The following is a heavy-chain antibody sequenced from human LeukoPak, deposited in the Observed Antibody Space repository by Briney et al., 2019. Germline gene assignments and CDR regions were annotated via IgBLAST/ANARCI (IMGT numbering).Heavy chain of an antibody. V-gene: IGHV3-74*01. CDR2: VKSDGSST. D-gene: IGHD1-26*01. CDR1: GFTFSSYW. J-gene: IGHJ3*01. CDR3: ARGGSPPEALGDTFDV. Sequence: GGSLRLSCAASGFTFSSYWMHWVRQAPGKGLVWVSRVKSDGSSTNYADSVKGRFTVSRDNAKNTLILQMNSLRAADTAVYYCARGGSPPEALGDTFDVWGHGTLVTVSS.